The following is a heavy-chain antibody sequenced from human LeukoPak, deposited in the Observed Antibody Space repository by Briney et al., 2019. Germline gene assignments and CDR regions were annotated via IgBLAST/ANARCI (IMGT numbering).Heavy chain of an antibody. CDR2: IHHSGST. CDR3: ARWEASRVAFDI. D-gene: IGHD1-26*01. Sequence: SETLSLTCTVSGYSISSGYYWGWIRQPPGKGLEWIGSIHHSGSTHYNPSLKSRVTVSIDTSKNQFSLNLNSVTAADTAVYYCARWEASRVAFDIWGQGTLVTVSS. CDR1: GYSISSGYY. V-gene: IGHV4-38-2*02. J-gene: IGHJ3*02.